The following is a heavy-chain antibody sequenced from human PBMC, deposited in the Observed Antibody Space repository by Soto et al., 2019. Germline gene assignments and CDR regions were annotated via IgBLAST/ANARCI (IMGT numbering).Heavy chain of an antibody. CDR1: GGSISSGDYY. CDR3: ARNGALDY. CDR2: ILYSGTT. V-gene: IGHV4-30-4*01. Sequence: QVQLQESGPGLVKPSQTLSLTCTVSGGSISSGDYYWSWIRQPPGKGLEWIGYILYSGTTNYNPCLESRLTISADTSKNQFSLKLTSVTSADTAVYYCARNGALDYWGRGTLVTVSS. D-gene: IGHD2-8*01. J-gene: IGHJ4*02.